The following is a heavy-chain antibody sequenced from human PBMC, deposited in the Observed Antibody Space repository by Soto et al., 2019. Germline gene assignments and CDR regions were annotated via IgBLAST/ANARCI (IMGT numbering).Heavy chain of an antibody. CDR3: AKDRGSITGTPSCFDY. CDR1: GFTFSSYA. CDR2: ISGSGGST. Sequence: GGSLRLSCAASGFTFSSYAMSWVRQAPGKGLEWVSAISGSGGSTYYADSVKGRFTISRDNSKNTLYLQMNSLRAEDTAVYYCAKDRGSITGTPSCFDYWGQGTLVTVSS. V-gene: IGHV3-23*01. D-gene: IGHD1-20*01. J-gene: IGHJ4*02.